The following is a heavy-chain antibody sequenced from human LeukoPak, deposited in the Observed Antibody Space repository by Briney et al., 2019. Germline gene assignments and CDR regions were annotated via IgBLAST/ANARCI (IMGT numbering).Heavy chain of an antibody. Sequence: SETLSLTXAVYGGSFSGYYWSWIRQPPGKGLEWIGEINHSGSTNYNPSLKSRVTISVDTSKNQFSLKLSSVTAADTAVYYCARGPWLVRAVDYWGQGTLVTVSS. D-gene: IGHD6-19*01. J-gene: IGHJ4*02. CDR3: ARGPWLVRAVDY. CDR2: INHSGST. V-gene: IGHV4-34*01. CDR1: GGSFSGYY.